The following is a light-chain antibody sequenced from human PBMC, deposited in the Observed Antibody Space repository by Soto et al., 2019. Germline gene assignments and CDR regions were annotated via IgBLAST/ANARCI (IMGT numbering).Light chain of an antibody. Sequence: EIVLTQSPATLSLSPGERATLSCRASQSVTDNYLAWYQQKPGQAPRLVISGASSRTSGIPDRFSASGSGTDFTLTISSLEPEDFAVYYCQQRSNWPPRITFGQGTRLEIK. J-gene: IGKJ5*01. V-gene: IGKV3-11*01. CDR3: QQRSNWPPRIT. CDR2: GAS. CDR1: QSVTDNY.